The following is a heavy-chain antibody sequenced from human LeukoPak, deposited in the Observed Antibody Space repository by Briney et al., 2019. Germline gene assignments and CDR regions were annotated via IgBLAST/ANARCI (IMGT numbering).Heavy chain of an antibody. CDR1: GGSFSGYY. V-gene: IGHV4-34*01. D-gene: IGHD6-19*01. CDR2: INHSGST. Sequence: PSETLSLTCAVYGGSFSGYYWSWIRQPPGKGLEWIGEINHSGSTNYNPSLKSRVTISVDTSKNQFSLKLSSVTAADTAVYYCARDGGSGSPTVWGQGTLVTVSS. CDR3: ARDGGSGSPTV. J-gene: IGHJ4*02.